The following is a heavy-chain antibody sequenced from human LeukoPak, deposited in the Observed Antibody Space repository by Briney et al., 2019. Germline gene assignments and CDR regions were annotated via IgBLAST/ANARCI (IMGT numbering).Heavy chain of an antibody. V-gene: IGHV3-30*18. D-gene: IGHD4-23*01. J-gene: IGHJ4*01. CDR1: GFTFSSYG. Sequence: SLPVSRAASGFTFSSYGMHWVRQAPGKGLEWVAVISYDGSNKYYADSVKGRFTISRDNSKNTLYLQMNSLRAEDTAVYYCAKARPTVVTTLDYWG. CDR2: ISYDGSNK. CDR3: AKARPTVVTTLDY.